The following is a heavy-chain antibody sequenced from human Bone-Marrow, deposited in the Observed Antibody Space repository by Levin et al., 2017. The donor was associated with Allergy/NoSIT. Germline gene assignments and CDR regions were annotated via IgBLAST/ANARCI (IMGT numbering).Heavy chain of an antibody. Sequence: GGSLRLSCAASGFIFKTYAMSWVRQAPGKALEWVSGISGNGDSTFYADSVKGRFTVSRDNAKDTLYLQMSNLRAEDTAIYHCAKDRVVVVGLFDYWGPGSLVTVSS. CDR1: GFIFKTYA. V-gene: IGHV3-23*01. CDR2: ISGNGDST. J-gene: IGHJ4*02. D-gene: IGHD2-15*01. CDR3: AKDRVVVVGLFDY.